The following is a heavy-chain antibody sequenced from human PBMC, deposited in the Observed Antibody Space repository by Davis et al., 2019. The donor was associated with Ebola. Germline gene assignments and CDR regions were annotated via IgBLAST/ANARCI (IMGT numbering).Heavy chain of an antibody. J-gene: IGHJ4*02. D-gene: IGHD3-16*02. V-gene: IGHV3-15*07. Sequence: PGGSLRLSCAASGFTFSNAWMNWVRQAPGKGLEWVGRIKSKPDGGTTDYAAPVKGRFTISRDDSKNTLYLQMNSLKTEDTAVYYCTTDIMITFGGVIVKGFDYWGQGTLVTVSS. CDR1: GFTFSNAW. CDR2: IKSKPDGGTT. CDR3: TTDIMITFGGVIVKGFDY.